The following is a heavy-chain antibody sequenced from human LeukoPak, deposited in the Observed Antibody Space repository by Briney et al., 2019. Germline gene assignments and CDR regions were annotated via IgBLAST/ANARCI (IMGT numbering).Heavy chain of an antibody. D-gene: IGHD6-13*01. V-gene: IGHV4-4*07. J-gene: IGHJ5*02. CDR2: TYSSGST. Sequence: SETLSLTCTVSGGSINSYYWSWIRQPAGKGLEWIGRTYSSGSTNYNPSLKSRVIMSVDTSKNQFSLKLSSMTAADTAVYYCARGGSSWNNWFDPWGQGTLVTVSS. CDR3: ARGGSSWNNWFDP. CDR1: GGSINSYY.